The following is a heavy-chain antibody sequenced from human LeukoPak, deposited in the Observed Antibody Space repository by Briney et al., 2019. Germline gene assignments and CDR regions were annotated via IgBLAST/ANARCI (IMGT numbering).Heavy chain of an antibody. CDR3: VRTCSGGTCYEHRPYYFDY. CDR2: IHYSGIT. CDR1: GGSISGYY. Sequence: SETLSLTCTVSGGSISGYYWSWIRQPPGKGLEWMGYIHYSGITNYNPSLKSRVTASVGTSKNHFSLKLSSVTAADTAVYYCVRTCSGGTCYEHRPYYFDYWGQGALVTVSS. J-gene: IGHJ4*02. D-gene: IGHD2-15*01. V-gene: IGHV4-59*01.